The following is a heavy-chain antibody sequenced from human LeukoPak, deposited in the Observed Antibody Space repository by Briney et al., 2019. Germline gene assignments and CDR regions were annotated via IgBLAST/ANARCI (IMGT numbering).Heavy chain of an antibody. Sequence: PGGSLRLSCAASGFTFSSYWMHWVRQAPGKGLVWVSRINSDGSSTSYADSVKGRFTISRDNAKNTLYLQMNSLRAEDTAVYYCARGCSGGSCYSNWGQGTLVTVSS. D-gene: IGHD2-15*01. CDR2: INSDGSST. V-gene: IGHV3-74*01. CDR1: GFTFSSYW. J-gene: IGHJ4*02. CDR3: ARGCSGGSCYSN.